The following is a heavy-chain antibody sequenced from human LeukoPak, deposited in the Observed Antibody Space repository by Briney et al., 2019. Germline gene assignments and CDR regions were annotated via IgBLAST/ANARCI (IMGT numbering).Heavy chain of an antibody. D-gene: IGHD5-12*01. J-gene: IGHJ4*02. CDR3: ARARGYSGYDWYY. CDR1: GFTFSSYS. V-gene: IGHV3-21*01. Sequence: GSLRLSCXASGFTFSSYSMNWVRQAPGKGLEWVSSISSSSSYIYYADSVKGRFTISRDNAKNSLYLQMNSLRAEDTAVYYCARARGYSGYDWYYWGQGTLVTVSS. CDR2: ISSSSSYI.